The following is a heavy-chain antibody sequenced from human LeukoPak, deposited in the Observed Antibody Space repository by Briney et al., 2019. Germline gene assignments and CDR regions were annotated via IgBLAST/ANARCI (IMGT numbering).Heavy chain of an antibody. CDR3: AGDPYNYKWFDI. J-gene: IGHJ5*02. CDR1: AGSINTYY. Sequence: SETLSLTSTVSAGSINTYYWNWIRQPPGKGLEWIGYIYHSGVTNSNPSLKSRVTISVDTSKNQFSLKLSSVTAADTAVYYCAGDPYNYKWFDIWGQGTLVTVSS. D-gene: IGHD1-20*01. CDR2: IYHSGVT. V-gene: IGHV4-59*01.